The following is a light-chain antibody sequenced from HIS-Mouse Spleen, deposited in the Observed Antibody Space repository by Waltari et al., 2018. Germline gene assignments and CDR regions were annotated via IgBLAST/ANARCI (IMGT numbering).Light chain of an antibody. CDR3: SSYAGSNNYV. CDR2: EVS. J-gene: IGLJ1*01. V-gene: IGLV2-8*01. CDR1: SCDVGGYNY. Sequence: QSALTQPPSASGSPGQSVPISCTGTSCDVGGYNYVSWYQQHPGKAPKLMIYEVSKRPSGVPDRFSGSKSGNTASLTVSGLQAEDEADYYCSSYAGSNNYVFGTGTKVTVL.